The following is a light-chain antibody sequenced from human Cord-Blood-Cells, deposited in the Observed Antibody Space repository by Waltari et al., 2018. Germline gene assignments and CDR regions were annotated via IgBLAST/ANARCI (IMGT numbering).Light chain of an antibody. CDR2: KAS. V-gene: IGKV1-5*03. CDR3: QQYNSYPYT. J-gene: IGKJ2*01. CDR1: QSISSW. Sequence: DIQMTQSPSTLSASVGDRVTITCRASQSISSWLAWYQQKPGKAPKLLIYKASSLESGVPSRFSGSGTGTEFTLTISSLQPDDFATYYCQQYNSYPYTFGQGTKLEIK.